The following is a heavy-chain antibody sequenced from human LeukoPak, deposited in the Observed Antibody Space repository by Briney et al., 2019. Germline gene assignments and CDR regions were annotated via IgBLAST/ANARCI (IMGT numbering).Heavy chain of an antibody. V-gene: IGHV3-7*01. J-gene: IGHJ3*01. CDR2: IKQDGSEK. Sequence: GGSLRLSCAASGFTFTTYWMSWVRQAPGKGLEWVANIKQDGSEKYYVDSVKGRFTISRDNAKNSLYLQMNSLRAEDTAAYYCARDRYDILTGYNDAFDVWGQGTKVTVSS. CDR3: ARDRYDILTGYNDAFDV. D-gene: IGHD3-9*01. CDR1: GFTFTTYW.